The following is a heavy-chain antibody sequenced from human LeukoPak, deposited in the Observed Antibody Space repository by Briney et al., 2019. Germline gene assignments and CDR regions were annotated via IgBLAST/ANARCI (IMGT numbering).Heavy chain of an antibody. CDR3: ARHTMIPNAYYYYMDV. CDR1: GYSFTSYW. V-gene: IGHV5-51*01. J-gene: IGHJ6*03. Sequence: GESLKISCKGSGYSFTSYWIGWVRQMPGKGLEWMGIIYPGDSDTRYSPSFQGQVTISADKSISTAYLQWSSLKASDTAMYYCARHTMIPNAYYYYMDVWGQGTTVTVSS. CDR2: IYPGDSDT. D-gene: IGHD3-22*01.